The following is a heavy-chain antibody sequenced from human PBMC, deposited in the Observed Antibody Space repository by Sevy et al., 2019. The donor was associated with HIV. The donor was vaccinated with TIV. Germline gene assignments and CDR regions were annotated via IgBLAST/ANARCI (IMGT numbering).Heavy chain of an antibody. CDR2: IYNNGNT. D-gene: IGHD3-22*01. V-gene: IGHV4-59*13. CDR3: ARDGVYYYDNSGGIDWYFDL. J-gene: IGHJ2*01. CDR1: GDSINSYS. Sequence: SETLSLTCTVSGDSINSYSWSWIRQPPGKGLEWMGFIYNNGNTKYNPSLKSRVIMSLDTSKNHFSLKLNSVTAADTAVYYCARDGVYYYDNSGGIDWYFDLWGRGTLVTVSS.